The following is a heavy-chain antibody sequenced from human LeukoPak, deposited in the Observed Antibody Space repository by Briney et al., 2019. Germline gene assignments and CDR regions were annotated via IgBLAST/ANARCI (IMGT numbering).Heavy chain of an antibody. CDR2: NYTSGST. CDR1: GGSISSGSYH. CDR3: ARGDTAMATNYYNYYYMDV. D-gene: IGHD5-18*01. V-gene: IGHV4-61*02. J-gene: IGHJ6*03. Sequence: SETLSLTCTVSGGSISSGSYHWSWLRQPAGKGLEWFGRNYTSGSTYYNPSLKSRVTISVDTSKNQFSLKLSSVTAADTAVYYCARGDTAMATNYYNYYYMDVWGKGTTVTVSS.